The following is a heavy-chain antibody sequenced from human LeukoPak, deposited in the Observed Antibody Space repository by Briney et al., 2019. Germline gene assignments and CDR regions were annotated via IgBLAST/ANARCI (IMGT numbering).Heavy chain of an antibody. CDR3: ARDRDSGSHKIGY. CDR1: GFTFSSYN. CDR2: ISSSSSTI. J-gene: IGHJ4*02. Sequence: GGSLRLSCAASGFTFSSYNMNWVRQAPGKGLEWVSYISSSSSTIYYADSVKGRFTISRDNAKNSLYLQMNSLRAEDTAVYYCARDRDSGSHKIGYWGQGTLVTVSS. D-gene: IGHD1-26*01. V-gene: IGHV3-48*04.